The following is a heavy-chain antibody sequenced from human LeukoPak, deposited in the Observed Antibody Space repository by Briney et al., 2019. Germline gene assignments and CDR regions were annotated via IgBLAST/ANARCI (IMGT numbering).Heavy chain of an antibody. Sequence: SETLSLTCTVSGGSISSSSYYWGWIRQPPGKGLEWSGSIYYSGSTYYNPSLKSRVTISVDTSKNQFSLKLSSVTAADTAVYYCARQLFRFDYWGQGTLVTVSS. V-gene: IGHV4-39*01. CDR2: IYYSGST. J-gene: IGHJ4*02. D-gene: IGHD2-21*01. CDR3: ARQLFRFDY. CDR1: GGSISSSSYY.